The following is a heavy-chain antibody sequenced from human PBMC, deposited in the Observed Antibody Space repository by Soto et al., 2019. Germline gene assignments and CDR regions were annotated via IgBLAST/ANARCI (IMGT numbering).Heavy chain of an antibody. Sequence: SETLSLTCPVRDGSISSGGYSWCWIRQPPGKGLEWIGYIYHSGSTYYNPSLKSRVNISVDRSKNQFSLKLSSVTAADTAVYYCARANDSSGSPFEYWGQGTLVTVSS. V-gene: IGHV4-30-2*01. D-gene: IGHD3-22*01. CDR1: DGSISSGGYS. CDR2: IYHSGST. CDR3: ARANDSSGSPFEY. J-gene: IGHJ4*02.